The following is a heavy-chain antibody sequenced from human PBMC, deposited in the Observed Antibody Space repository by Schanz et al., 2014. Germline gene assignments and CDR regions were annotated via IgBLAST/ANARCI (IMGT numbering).Heavy chain of an antibody. D-gene: IGHD5-18*01. CDR3: AKYGGGYSYGFVEY. CDR2: ISGSGGDT. CDR1: GFSFRIFA. Sequence: EVQLLESGGGLVQPGGPLRLSCAASGFSFRIFAMTWVARAPGQGLEWVSTISGSGGDTYPADSVKGRFTISRDNSNNTLYLQMKSLRAEDTAVYYCAKYGGGYSYGFVEYWGQGILVTVSS. J-gene: IGHJ4*02. V-gene: IGHV3-23*01.